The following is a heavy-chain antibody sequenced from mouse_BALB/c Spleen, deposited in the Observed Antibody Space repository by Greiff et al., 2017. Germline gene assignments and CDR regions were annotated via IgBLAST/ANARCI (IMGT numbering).Heavy chain of an antibody. CDR3: ARQPPYSTGGAMDY. D-gene: IGHD1-1*01. J-gene: IGHJ4*01. V-gene: IGHV5-6*01. Sequence: VESGGDLVKPGGSLKLSCAASGFTFSSYGMSWVRQTPDKRLEWVATISSGGSYTYYPDSVKGRFTISRDNAKNTLYLQMSSLKSEDTAMYYCARQPPYSTGGAMDYWGQGTSVTVSS. CDR2: ISSGGSYT. CDR1: GFTFSSYG.